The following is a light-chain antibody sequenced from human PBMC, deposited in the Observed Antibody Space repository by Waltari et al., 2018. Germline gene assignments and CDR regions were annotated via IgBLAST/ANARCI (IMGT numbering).Light chain of an antibody. J-gene: IGLJ2*01. V-gene: IGLV2-14*03. Sequence: QSALTQPASVSGSLGQSITISCSGTSSDIGGYSYVSGYRHSPGKVPTLIIYDINKGPSGVSDRFSVSRSGNTATLTISGLQAEDEAHYFCSSHSRTITLIFGGGTKLTVL. CDR2: DIN. CDR1: SSDIGGYSY. CDR3: SSHSRTITLI.